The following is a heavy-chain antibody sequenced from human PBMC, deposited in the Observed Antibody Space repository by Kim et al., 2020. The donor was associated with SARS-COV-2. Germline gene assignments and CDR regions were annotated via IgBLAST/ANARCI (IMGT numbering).Heavy chain of an antibody. CDR3: ASPKGEDGDYGMDV. CDR2: IWYDGSNK. J-gene: IGHJ6*02. D-gene: IGHD3-16*01. V-gene: IGHV3-33*01. CDR1: GFTFSSYG. Sequence: GGSLRLSCAASGFTFSSYGMHWVRQAPGKGLEWVAVIWYDGSNKYYADSVKGRFTISRDNSKNTLYLQMNSLRAEDTAVYYCASPKGEDGDYGMDVWGQGTTVTVSS.